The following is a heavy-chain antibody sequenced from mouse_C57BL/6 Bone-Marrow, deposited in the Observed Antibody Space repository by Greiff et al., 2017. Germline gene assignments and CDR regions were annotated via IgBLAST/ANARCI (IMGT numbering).Heavy chain of an antibody. CDR1: GFTFTDDY. CDR3: ATRGYGSGYFDY. J-gene: IGHJ2*01. Sequence: EVKLVESGAELVRPGASVKLSCTASGFTFTDDYMHWVKQRPEQGLEWIGWIVPENGDTDYVSKFQGKATLTADTSSSTAYLLLSSLTSEDTAVYYCATRGYGSGYFDYWGRGTTPTVTA. D-gene: IGHD1-1*01. CDR2: IVPENGDT. V-gene: IGHV14-4*01.